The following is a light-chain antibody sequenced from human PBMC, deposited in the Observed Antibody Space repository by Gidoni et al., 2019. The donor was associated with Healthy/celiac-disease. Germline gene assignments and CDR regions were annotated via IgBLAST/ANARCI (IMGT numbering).Light chain of an antibody. Sequence: DIVMTQSPDSLAVSLGERATINCKSSQSVLYSSNNKNYLAWYQQKPGQPPKLLIYWASTRESGVPDRFSGSGSGTDFTLTISSLQAEDVAVYYCQQYYTTGETFGQXTKVEIK. CDR3: QQYYTTGET. J-gene: IGKJ1*01. CDR1: QSVLYSSNNKNY. V-gene: IGKV4-1*01. CDR2: WAS.